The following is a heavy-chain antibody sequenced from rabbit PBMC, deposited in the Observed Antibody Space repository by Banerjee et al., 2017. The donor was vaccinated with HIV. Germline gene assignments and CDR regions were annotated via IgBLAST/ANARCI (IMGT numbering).Heavy chain of an antibody. J-gene: IGHJ6*01. CDR1: GFSFSDNYW. D-gene: IGHD1-1*01. CDR3: ARGAGSSGLGL. V-gene: IGHV1S45*01. Sequence: QEQLEESGGDLVKPEGSLTLTCTASGFSFSDNYWICWVRQAPGKGLEWIGCIYTENKRTAYANWAKGRFTISKTSSTTVTLQMSSLTAADTATYFCARGAGSSGLGLWGPGTLVTVS. CDR2: IYTENKRT.